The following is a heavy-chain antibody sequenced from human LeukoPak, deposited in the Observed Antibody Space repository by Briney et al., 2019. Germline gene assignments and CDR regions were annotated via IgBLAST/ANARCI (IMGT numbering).Heavy chain of an antibody. Sequence: SETLSLTCSVSGGSISRSYYYWGWIRQPPGKGLEWIGTIYYSGNTFYNPSLKSRVTISVDTSKNQFSLKLTSVTAADTAVYYCARTMEGYCSGGSCYQYSYYMDVWGKGTTVTISS. CDR2: IYYSGNT. V-gene: IGHV4-39*07. J-gene: IGHJ6*03. CDR1: GGSISRSYYY. D-gene: IGHD2-15*01. CDR3: ARTMEGYCSGGSCYQYSYYMDV.